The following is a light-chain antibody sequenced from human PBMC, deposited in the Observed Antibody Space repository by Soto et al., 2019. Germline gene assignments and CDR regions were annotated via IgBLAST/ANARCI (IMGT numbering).Light chain of an antibody. CDR3: QQYYNWPTWT. CDR1: ESVSRN. CDR2: GAS. V-gene: IGKV3-15*01. J-gene: IGKJ1*01. Sequence: TQTPATLSVSPGERATLSFRTSESVSRNLAWYQQKPGRTPRLLMYGASTRANGIPARFSGSGSGTKFTLTIISLQSEDFAVYYCQQYYNWPTWTFGQGTKVDIK.